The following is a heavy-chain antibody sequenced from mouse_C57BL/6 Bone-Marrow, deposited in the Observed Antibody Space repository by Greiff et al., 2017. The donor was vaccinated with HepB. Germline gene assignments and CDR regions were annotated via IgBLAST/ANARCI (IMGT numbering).Heavy chain of an antibody. V-gene: IGHV3-6*01. CDR2: ISYDGSN. CDR1: GYSITSGYY. Sequence: VQLKESGPGLVKPSQSLSLTCSVTGYSITSGYYWNWIRQFPGNKLEWMGYISYDGSNNYNPSLKNRISITRDTSKNQFFLKLNSVTTEDTATYYCARAYITTVVAHFDYWGQGTTLTVSS. CDR3: ARAYITTVVAHFDY. J-gene: IGHJ2*01. D-gene: IGHD1-1*01.